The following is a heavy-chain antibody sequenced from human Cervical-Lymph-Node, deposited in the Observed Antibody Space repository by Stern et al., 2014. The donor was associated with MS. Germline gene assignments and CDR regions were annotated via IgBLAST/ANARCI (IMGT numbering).Heavy chain of an antibody. CDR3: ARHPPRRKWDDPNYGMDV. CDR1: GYTFTNNW. V-gene: IGHV5-51*01. CDR2: IYPDDPDI. D-gene: IGHD1-1*01. J-gene: IGHJ6*02. Sequence: EVQLVESGAEVKKPGESLKISCKGSGYTFTNNWIAWVRQMPGKGLEWMGIIYPDDPDIRSSPPLQGQVTISAEKSISTASLQGSSLKAADSAVYYCARHPPRRKWDDPNYGMDVWGQGTTVTVSS.